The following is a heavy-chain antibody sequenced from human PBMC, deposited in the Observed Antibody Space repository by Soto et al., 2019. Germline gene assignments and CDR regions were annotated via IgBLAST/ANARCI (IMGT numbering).Heavy chain of an antibody. CDR3: ARVRTPFKYYFDY. CDR1: GFTFSSYW. Sequence: EVQLVESGGGLVQPGGSLRLSCAASGFTFSSYWMSWVRQAPGKGLEWVANIKQDGSEKYYVDSVKGRFTISRDNAKNSLYLQMNSLRAEDTAVYYCARVRTPFKYYFDYWAQGTLVTVSP. CDR2: IKQDGSEK. J-gene: IGHJ4*02. V-gene: IGHV3-7*01.